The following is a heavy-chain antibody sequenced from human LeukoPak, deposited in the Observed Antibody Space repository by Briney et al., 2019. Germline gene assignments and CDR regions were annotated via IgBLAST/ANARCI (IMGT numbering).Heavy chain of an antibody. CDR1: GFTFSSYG. CDR2: ISYDGSNK. D-gene: IGHD3-3*01. J-gene: IGHJ4*02. CDR3: AREPFWSGYFANLHFDY. V-gene: IGHV3-30*03. Sequence: GSLRLSCAASGFTFSSYGMHWVRQAPGKGLEWVAVISYDGSNKYYADSVKGRFTISRDNSKNTLYLQMNSLRAEDTAVYYCAREPFWSGYFANLHFDYWGQGTLVTVSS.